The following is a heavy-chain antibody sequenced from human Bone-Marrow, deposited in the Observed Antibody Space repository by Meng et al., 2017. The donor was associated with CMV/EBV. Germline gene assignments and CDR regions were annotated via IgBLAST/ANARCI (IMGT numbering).Heavy chain of an antibody. J-gene: IGHJ4*02. V-gene: IGHV1-2*02. CDR3: ARDKVGLWSGYYPDY. CDR1: GYTFTGYY. Sequence: ASVKVSCKASGYTFTGYYMHWVRQAPGQGLEWMGWINPNSGGTNYAQKFQGRVTMTRDTSISTAYMELSRLRSDDTAVYYCARDKVGLWSGYYPDYWGQGTLVTVSS. CDR2: INPNSGGT. D-gene: IGHD3-3*01.